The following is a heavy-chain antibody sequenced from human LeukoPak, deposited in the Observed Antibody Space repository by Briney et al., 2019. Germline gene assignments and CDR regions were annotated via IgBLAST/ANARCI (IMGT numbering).Heavy chain of an antibody. CDR3: ASMRYSSSYLGYYYYGMDV. D-gene: IGHD6-13*01. Sequence: ASVSVSCKASGYTFTSYVIIGVPRAPGQGFEGRGGISFYNDTTNYAQKLQGRVTMTTDTSTSTAYMELRSLRSDDTAVYYCASMRYSSSYLGYYYYGMDVWGQGTTVTVSS. V-gene: IGHV1-18*01. J-gene: IGHJ6*02. CDR2: ISFYNDTT. CDR1: GYTFTSYV.